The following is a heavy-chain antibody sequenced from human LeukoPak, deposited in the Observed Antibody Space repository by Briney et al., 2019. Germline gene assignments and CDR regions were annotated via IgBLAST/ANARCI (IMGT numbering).Heavy chain of an antibody. CDR2: TNSDGSNT. V-gene: IGHV3-74*01. J-gene: IGHJ4*02. CDR3: ARRDYYDSGGYDY. D-gene: IGHD3-22*01. CDR1: GFIFTSFW. Sequence: GESLRLSCAASGFIFTSFWMHWVRQAPGKGLECVSRTNSDGSNTNYADSVKGRFTISRDNAKNTLYLQMNSLRAEDTAVYFCARRDYYDSGGYDYWGQGTLVTVSS.